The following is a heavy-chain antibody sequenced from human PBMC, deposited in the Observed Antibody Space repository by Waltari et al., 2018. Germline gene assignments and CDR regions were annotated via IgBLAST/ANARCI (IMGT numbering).Heavy chain of an antibody. CDR1: GYSISSGYY. J-gene: IGHJ4*02. D-gene: IGHD4-17*01. CDR3: ARRHDYGDYLFDY. CDR2: IYHSGST. V-gene: IGHV4-38-2*01. Sequence: QVQLQESGPGLVKPSETLSLTCAVSGYSISSGYYWGWLRQPPGKGLEWIGSIYHSGSTYYNPSLKSRVTISVDTSKNQFSLKLSSVTAADTAVYYCARRHDYGDYLFDYWGQGTLVTVSS.